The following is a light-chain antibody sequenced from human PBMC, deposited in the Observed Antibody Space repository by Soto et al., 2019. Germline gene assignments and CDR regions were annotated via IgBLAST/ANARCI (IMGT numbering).Light chain of an antibody. CDR3: LQLYDYPYT. Sequence: AIQMTQSPSSLSASIGDRVTITCRASQAIRHDLGWYQQRPGQAPKLLIYTASHLQSGVPSRFSGSGSGTDFTLIISSLQAEDFATYYCLQLYDYPYTFGQGTKLES. CDR1: QAIRHD. V-gene: IGKV1-6*01. J-gene: IGKJ2*01. CDR2: TAS.